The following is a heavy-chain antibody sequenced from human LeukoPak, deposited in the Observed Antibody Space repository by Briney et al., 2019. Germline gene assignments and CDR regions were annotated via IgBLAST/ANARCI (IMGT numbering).Heavy chain of an antibody. J-gene: IGHJ3*02. D-gene: IGHD5-18*01. CDR2: IYYSGST. CDR1: GGSISSNNYY. V-gene: IGHV4-39*02. Sequence: SETLSLTCTVSGGSISSNNYYWGWIRQPPGKGLEWIGSIYYSGSTYYNPSLKSRVTISVDTSKNHFSLKLSSVTAADTAVYYCAREVLDTAMVSDAFDIWGQGTMVTVSS. CDR3: AREVLDTAMVSDAFDI.